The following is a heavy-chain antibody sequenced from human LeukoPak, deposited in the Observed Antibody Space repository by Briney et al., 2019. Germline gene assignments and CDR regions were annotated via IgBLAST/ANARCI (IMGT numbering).Heavy chain of an antibody. CDR3: ARERKWLGAFDI. J-gene: IGHJ3*02. CDR1: GGSFSGYY. V-gene: IGHV4-34*01. CDR2: NNHSGST. D-gene: IGHD3-22*01. Sequence: PSETLSLTCAVYGGSFSGYYWSWIRQPPGKGLEWIEENNHSGSTNYNPSLKSRVTISVDTSKNQFSLKLSSVTAADTAVYYCARERKWLGAFDIWGQGTMVTVSS.